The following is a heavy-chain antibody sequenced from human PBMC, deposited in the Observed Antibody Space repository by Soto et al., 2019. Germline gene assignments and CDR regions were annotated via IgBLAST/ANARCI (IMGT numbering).Heavy chain of an antibody. V-gene: IGHV4-34*01. Sequence: PSETLSLTCAVYGGSFSGYYWSWIRQPPGKGLEWIGEINHSGSTNYNPSLKSRVTISVDTSKNQFSLKLSSVTAADTAVYYCARGQGVRGVIIPGINYYYYGMDVWGQGTTVTVSS. CDR2: INHSGST. D-gene: IGHD3-10*01. CDR1: GGSFSGYY. CDR3: ARGQGVRGVIIPGINYYYYGMDV. J-gene: IGHJ6*02.